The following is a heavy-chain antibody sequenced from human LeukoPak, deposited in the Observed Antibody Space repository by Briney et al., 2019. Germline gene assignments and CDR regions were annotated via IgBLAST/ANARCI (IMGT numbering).Heavy chain of an antibody. CDR1: GFTFSDYY. CDR2: ISSSGSTI. J-gene: IGHJ3*02. D-gene: IGHD6-13*01. V-gene: IGHV3-11*04. Sequence: GGSLRLSCAASGFTFSDYYMSWIRQAPGKGLEWVSYISSSGSTIYYADSVKGRFTISRDNAKNSLYLQMNSLRAEDTAVYYCARVGPYSSSWFGSGAFDIWGQGTMVTVSS. CDR3: ARVGPYSSSWFGSGAFDI.